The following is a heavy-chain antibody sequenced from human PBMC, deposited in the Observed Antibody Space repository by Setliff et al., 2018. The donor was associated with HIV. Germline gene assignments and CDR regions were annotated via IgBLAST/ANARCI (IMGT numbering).Heavy chain of an antibody. Sequence: SETLSLTCTVSGGSITTTNYYWGWVRQSPGKGLEWIGVIYSRGSAYYNLSLQSRVTLSVDTSKNSFSLHLTSVTAADTAVYFCARARGPPLPVLDFWGPGTLVTVSS. CDR1: GGSITTTNYY. CDR2: IYSRGSA. J-gene: IGHJ4*02. D-gene: IGHD3-10*01. V-gene: IGHV4-39*07. CDR3: ARARGPPLPVLDF.